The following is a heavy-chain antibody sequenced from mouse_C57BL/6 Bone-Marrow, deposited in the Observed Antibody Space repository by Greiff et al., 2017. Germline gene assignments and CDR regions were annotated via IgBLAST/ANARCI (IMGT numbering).Heavy chain of an antibody. V-gene: IGHV1-64*01. J-gene: IGHJ4*01. Sequence: QVQLQQPGAELVKPGASVKLSCKASGYTFTSYWMHWVKQRPGQGLEWIGMIHPNSGSTNYNEKFKSKATLTVDKSSSTAYMQLSSLTSEDSAVYYCARSRKYCSVLGIDYWVQGTSVTVSS. CDR1: GYTFTSYW. CDR2: IHPNSGST. D-gene: IGHD1-1*01. CDR3: ARSRKYCSVLGIDY.